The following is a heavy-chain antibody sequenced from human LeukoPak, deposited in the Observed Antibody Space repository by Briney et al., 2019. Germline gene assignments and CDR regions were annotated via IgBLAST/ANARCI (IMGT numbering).Heavy chain of an antibody. CDR3: ARLRVWQLGYFDY. D-gene: IGHD6-6*01. CDR2: IYYSGST. Sequence: SQTLSLTCTVSGGSISSGGYYWSWIRQHPGKGLEWIGYIYYSGSTYYNPSLKSRVTISVDTSKNQFSLKPSSVTAADTAVYYCARLRVWQLGYFDYWGQGTLVTVSS. J-gene: IGHJ4*02. V-gene: IGHV4-31*03. CDR1: GGSISSGGYY.